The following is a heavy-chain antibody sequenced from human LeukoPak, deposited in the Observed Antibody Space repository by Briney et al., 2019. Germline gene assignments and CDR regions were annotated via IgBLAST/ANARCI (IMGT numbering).Heavy chain of an antibody. CDR1: GFTVSSNY. Sequence: PGGSLRLSCAASGFTVSSNYMSRVRQAPGKGLEWVSIIYSGGSTYYADSVKGRFTISRDNSKNTLYLQMNSLRAEDTAVYYCARDLIGYCTSTSCYDAAFDIWGQGTMVTVSS. CDR3: ARDLIGYCTSTSCYDAAFDI. CDR2: IYSGGST. V-gene: IGHV3-66*01. D-gene: IGHD2-2*01. J-gene: IGHJ3*02.